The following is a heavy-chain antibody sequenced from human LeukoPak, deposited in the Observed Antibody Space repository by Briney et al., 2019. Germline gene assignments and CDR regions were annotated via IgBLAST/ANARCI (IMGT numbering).Heavy chain of an antibody. Sequence: PSETLSLTCAVYGGSFSGYYWSWIRQPPGKGLEWIGEINHSGSTNYNPSLKSRVTISVDTSKNQFSLKLSSVTAADTAVYYCARGGYYGSGNDFRFDPWGQGTLVTGSS. J-gene: IGHJ5*02. CDR1: GGSFSGYY. CDR2: INHSGST. V-gene: IGHV4-34*01. CDR3: ARGGYYGSGNDFRFDP. D-gene: IGHD3-10*01.